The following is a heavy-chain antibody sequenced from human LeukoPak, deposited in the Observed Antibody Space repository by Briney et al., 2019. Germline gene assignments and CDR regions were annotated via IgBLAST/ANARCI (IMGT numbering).Heavy chain of an antibody. CDR3: AREETETTLNWFDP. J-gene: IGHJ5*02. CDR2: ISFDGSNK. CDR1: GLTFSTYA. Sequence: PGGSLRLSCAASGLTFSTYAMHWVRQAPGKGLEWVAIISFDGSNKYYADSVKGRFTISRDNSKNTLFLQMNSLRDEHTAVYYCAREETETTLNWFDPWGQGTLVTVSS. V-gene: IGHV3-30*04. D-gene: IGHD4-17*01.